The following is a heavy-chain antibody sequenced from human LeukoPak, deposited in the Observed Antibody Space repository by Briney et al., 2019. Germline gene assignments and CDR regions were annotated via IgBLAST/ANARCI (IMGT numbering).Heavy chain of an antibody. Sequence: SETLSLTCTVSGASISSDYWNWIRQPPGKGLEWIGHVYHSGSTNYNPSLKSRVTISVDTSKNQFSLKLSSVTAADTAVYYCARAGNYYYSSGYYSHFDYWGQGTLVTVSS. CDR2: VYHSGST. J-gene: IGHJ4*02. D-gene: IGHD3-22*01. V-gene: IGHV4-59*01. CDR3: ARAGNYYYSSGYYSHFDY. CDR1: GASISSDY.